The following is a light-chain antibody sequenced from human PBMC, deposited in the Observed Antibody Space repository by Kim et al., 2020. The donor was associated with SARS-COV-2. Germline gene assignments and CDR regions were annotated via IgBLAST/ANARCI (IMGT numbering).Light chain of an antibody. V-gene: IGKV3-11*01. CDR2: DAS. CDR3: QQRTNWPPS. Sequence: SLSPGESATLSCSASQSVSIYLAWYQQKPGQAPRLLIHDASNRATGIPARFSGSGSGTDFTLTISSLEPEDSAVYYCQQRTNWPPSCGQGTKLEI. CDR1: QSVSIY. J-gene: IGKJ2*03.